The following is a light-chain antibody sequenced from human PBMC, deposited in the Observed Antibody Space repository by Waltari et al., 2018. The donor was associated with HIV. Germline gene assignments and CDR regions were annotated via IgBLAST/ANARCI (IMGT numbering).Light chain of an antibody. V-gene: IGKV1-39*01. Sequence: IQMTQSPSTLSASVGDRVAITCRASQTISDWLAWYQQKPGKAPNLLIYFASSLQTGVPSRFSGSGSGTDFTLTISSLQPEDFATYYCQQSYSVPLTFGPGTKVDL. CDR3: QQSYSVPLT. CDR2: FAS. CDR1: QTISDW. J-gene: IGKJ3*01.